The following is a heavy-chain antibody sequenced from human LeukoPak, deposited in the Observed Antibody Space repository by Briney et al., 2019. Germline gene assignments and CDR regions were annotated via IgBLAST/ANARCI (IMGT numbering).Heavy chain of an antibody. CDR3: TRTYYYDSIDYFDY. V-gene: IGHV3-7*01. J-gene: IGHJ4*02. CDR1: GFTFSSYW. Sequence: SGGSLRLSCAASGFTFSSYWMSWVRQAPGKGLEWVANIKQDGSEKYYVDSVKGRFTISRDNAKNSLYLQMNSLRAEDTAVYFCTRTYYYDSIDYFDYWGQGALVTVSS. CDR2: IKQDGSEK. D-gene: IGHD3-22*01.